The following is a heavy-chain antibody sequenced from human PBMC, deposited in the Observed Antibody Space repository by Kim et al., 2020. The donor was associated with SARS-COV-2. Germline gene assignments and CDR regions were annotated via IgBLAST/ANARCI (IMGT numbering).Heavy chain of an antibody. J-gene: IGHJ6*02. V-gene: IGHV3-7*04. Sequence: VKGRFTITRDNAKNSLYLQMNSLRAEDTAVYYWARYYVWGSSYYYYGMDVWGQGTTVTVSS. D-gene: IGHD3-16*01. CDR3: ARYYVWGSSYYYYGMDV.